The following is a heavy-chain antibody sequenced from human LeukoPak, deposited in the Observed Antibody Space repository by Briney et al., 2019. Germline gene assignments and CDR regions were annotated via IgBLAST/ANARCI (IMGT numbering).Heavy chain of an antibody. CDR1: GFTFNTYG. CDR3: ARGQHRVTYSDDAFDI. CDR2: IRLDITTQ. Sequence: GGSLRLSCAASGFTFNTYGMHWVRQAPGRGLEWVALIRLDITTQYYADSVKGRFTLSRDNSKNALYLQMNSLRAEDTAVYYCARGQHRVTYSDDAFDIWGQGTMVTVS. J-gene: IGHJ3*02. D-gene: IGHD4-11*01. V-gene: IGHV3-30*02.